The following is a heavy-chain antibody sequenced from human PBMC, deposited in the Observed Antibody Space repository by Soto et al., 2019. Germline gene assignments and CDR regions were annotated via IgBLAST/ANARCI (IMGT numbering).Heavy chain of an antibody. Sequence: GSLRLYCTVSVFAFNNYGINWVRQAPGKGLEWVSSISKSDYTYYSDSLKGRFTISRDNAKNSVSLQMNTLRVEDTAVYYCAREDSIIIPAVSDFWGQGTLVTVSS. V-gene: IGHV3-21*01. CDR1: VFAFNNYG. CDR2: ISKSDYT. D-gene: IGHD2-2*01. J-gene: IGHJ4*02. CDR3: AREDSIIIPAVSDF.